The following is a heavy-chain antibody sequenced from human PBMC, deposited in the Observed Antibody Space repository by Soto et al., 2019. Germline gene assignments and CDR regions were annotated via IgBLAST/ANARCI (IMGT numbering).Heavy chain of an antibody. Sequence: EVQLVESGGGLVQPGGSLRLSCEASGFTFSRYWMTWVRQASGKGLEWVANINQDETQKYYVDSVKGRFTISRDNTKNSVHLQMNSLRAEDTALYYCARQTALDVWGQGTTVTVSS. D-gene: IGHD1-1*01. J-gene: IGHJ6*02. CDR2: INQDETQK. V-gene: IGHV3-7*01. CDR1: GFTFSRYW. CDR3: ARQTALDV.